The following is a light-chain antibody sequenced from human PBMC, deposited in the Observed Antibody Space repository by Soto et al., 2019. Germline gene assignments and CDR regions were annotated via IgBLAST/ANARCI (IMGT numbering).Light chain of an antibody. CDR2: AAS. CDR3: QQNYSTPGT. V-gene: IGKV1-39*01. CDR1: QSISSY. Sequence: IQMTQSPSSLSASVGDRVTITCRASQSISSYLNWYQQKPGKAPKLLIYAASSLQSGVPSRFSGSGSGTDFSLTISSLQPEDFATYYCQQNYSTPGTFGQGTKVEIK. J-gene: IGKJ1*01.